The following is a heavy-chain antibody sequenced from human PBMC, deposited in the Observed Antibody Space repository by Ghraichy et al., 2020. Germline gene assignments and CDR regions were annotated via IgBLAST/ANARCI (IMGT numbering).Heavy chain of an antibody. D-gene: IGHD2-15*01. J-gene: IGHJ4*02. Sequence: GGSLRLSCAASGFTFSSYGMHWVRQAPGKGLEWVAVISYDGSNKYYADSVKGRFTISRDNSKNTLYLQMNSLRAEDTAVYYCAGEDIHHLGYWGQGTLVTVSS. CDR3: AGEDIHHLGY. CDR1: GFTFSSYG. V-gene: IGHV3-30*03. CDR2: ISYDGSNK.